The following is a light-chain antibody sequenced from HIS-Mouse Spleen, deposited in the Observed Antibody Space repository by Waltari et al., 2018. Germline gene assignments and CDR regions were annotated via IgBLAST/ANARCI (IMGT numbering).Light chain of an antibody. V-gene: IGLV3-25*03. CDR3: QSADSSGTYVV. CDR1: ALPKQY. CDR2: KDS. Sequence: SYELTQPPSVSVSPGQTARITCSGDALPKQYAYWYQQKPGQAPVLVIYKDSERPSVITERISGSSSGTRVTLTISRVKAEDEAEYYGQSADSSGTYVVFGGGTKLTVL. J-gene: IGLJ2*01.